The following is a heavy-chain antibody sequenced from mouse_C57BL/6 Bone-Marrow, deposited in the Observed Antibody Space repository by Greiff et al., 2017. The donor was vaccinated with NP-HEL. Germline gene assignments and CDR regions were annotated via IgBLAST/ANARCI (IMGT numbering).Heavy chain of an antibody. CDR1: GYSITSDY. CDR2: ISYSGST. J-gene: IGHJ2*01. CDR3: ARGRQVRRYFDY. Sequence: VQLKESGPGLAKPSQTLSLTCSVPGYSITSDYWNWIRKFPGNKLEYMGYISYSGSTYYNPSLKSRISITRDKSKNQIYLQLDSVTTEDTATYYCARGRQVRRYFDYWGQGTTLTVSS. D-gene: IGHD3-2*01. V-gene: IGHV3-8*01.